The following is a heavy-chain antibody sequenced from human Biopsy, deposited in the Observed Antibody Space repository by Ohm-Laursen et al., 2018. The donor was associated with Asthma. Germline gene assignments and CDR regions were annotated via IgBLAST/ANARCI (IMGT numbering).Heavy chain of an antibody. CDR2: ISSDGHNK. CDR1: GFTFSNAW. V-gene: IGHV3-30*03. D-gene: IGHD1-1*01. CDR3: ARESGQDSGGTGAFDR. Sequence: SLRPSCAASGFTFSNAWMSWVRQAPGKGLEWVALISSDGHNKYYKDSVKGRFTISRDNSKLRLYLEINSLRVEDSAVYYCARESGQDSGGTGAFDRWGQGIMVAVSS. J-gene: IGHJ3*02.